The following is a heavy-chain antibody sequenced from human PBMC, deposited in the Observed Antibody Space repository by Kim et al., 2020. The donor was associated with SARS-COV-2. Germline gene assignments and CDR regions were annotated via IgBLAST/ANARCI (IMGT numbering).Heavy chain of an antibody. Sequence: SETLSLTCAVYGGSFSGYYWSWIRQPPGKGLEWIGEINHSGSTNYNPSLKSRVTISVDTSKNQFSLKLSSVTAVDTAVYYCARNWGSLAFDIWGQGTMVT. CDR3: ARNWGSLAFDI. CDR1: GGSFSGYY. J-gene: IGHJ3*02. D-gene: IGHD7-27*01. V-gene: IGHV4-34*01. CDR2: INHSGST.